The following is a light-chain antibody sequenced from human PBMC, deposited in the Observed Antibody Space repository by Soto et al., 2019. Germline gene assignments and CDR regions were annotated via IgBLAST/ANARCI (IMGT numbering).Light chain of an antibody. CDR1: SRDVGGYNY. V-gene: IGLV2-14*01. Sequence: SALTQPASVSGSPGQSITISCTGTSRDVGGYNYVSWYQQHPGKAPKLMIYDVNNRPSGVSDRFSGSKSGNTASLTISGLQAEDEADYYCSSYTSSNTFYVFGTGTKVTVL. CDR3: SSYTSSNTFYV. CDR2: DVN. J-gene: IGLJ1*01.